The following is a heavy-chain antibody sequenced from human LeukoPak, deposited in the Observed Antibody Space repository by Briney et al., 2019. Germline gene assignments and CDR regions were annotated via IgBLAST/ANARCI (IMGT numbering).Heavy chain of an antibody. Sequence: GGSLRLSCAASGFILSDHYMNWFRQAPGKGLEWVSYISSSSSTIYYADSVKGRFTISRDNAKNSLYLQMNSLRAEDTAVYYCARARRGYSYGYRAFGIWGQGTMVTVSS. V-gene: IGHV3-11*04. CDR1: GFILSDHY. J-gene: IGHJ3*02. D-gene: IGHD5-18*01. CDR3: ARARRGYSYGYRAFGI. CDR2: ISSSSSTI.